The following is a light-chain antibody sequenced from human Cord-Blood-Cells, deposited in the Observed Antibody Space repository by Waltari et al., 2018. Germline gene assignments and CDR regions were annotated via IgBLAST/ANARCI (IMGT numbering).Light chain of an antibody. V-gene: IGLV2-14*01. Sequence: QSALTTPAPVSGSPGQPITISCTGTSCDVVGYYYFSWYHQHPGKAPKLMIYDVSNRPSGVSNRFSGSKSGNTASLTISGLQAEDEADYYCSSYTSSSTWVFGGGTKLTVL. CDR1: SCDVVGYYY. CDR3: SSYTSSSTWV. J-gene: IGLJ3*02. CDR2: DVS.